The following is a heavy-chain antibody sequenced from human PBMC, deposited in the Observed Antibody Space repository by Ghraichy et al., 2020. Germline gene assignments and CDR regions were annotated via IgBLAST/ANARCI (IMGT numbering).Heavy chain of an antibody. Sequence: GGSLRLSCAASGFTFSSYAMSWVRQAPGKGLEWVSAISGSGGSTYYADSVKGRFTISRDNSKNTLYLQMNSLRAEDTAVYYCAKDSSPLLLGATTFDYWGQGTLVTVSS. V-gene: IGHV3-23*01. CDR3: AKDSSPLLLGATTFDY. CDR2: ISGSGGST. D-gene: IGHD1-26*01. CDR1: GFTFSSYA. J-gene: IGHJ4*02.